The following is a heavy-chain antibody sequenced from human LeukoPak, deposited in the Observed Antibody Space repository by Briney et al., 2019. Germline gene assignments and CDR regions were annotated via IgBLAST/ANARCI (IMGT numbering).Heavy chain of an antibody. Sequence: ASVKVSCKASGYTFTSYGISSVRQAPGQGLEWMGWISAYNGNTNYAQKLQGRVTMTTDTSTSTAYMELRGLRSDDTAVYYCAREPHCSSTSCLKQFDPWGQGTLVTVSS. CDR2: ISAYNGNT. J-gene: IGHJ5*02. D-gene: IGHD2-2*01. CDR1: GYTFTSYG. V-gene: IGHV1-18*01. CDR3: AREPHCSSTSCLKQFDP.